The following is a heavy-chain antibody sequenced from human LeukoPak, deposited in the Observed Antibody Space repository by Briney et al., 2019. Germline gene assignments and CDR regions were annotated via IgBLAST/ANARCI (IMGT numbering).Heavy chain of an antibody. CDR1: GFTFSSYA. V-gene: IGHV3-23*01. CDR3: ANGLWELRSVDY. CDR2: ISGSGGST. D-gene: IGHD1-26*01. Sequence: GGSLGLSCAASGFTFSSYAMSWVRQAPGKGLEWVSAISGSGGSTYYADSVKGRFTISRDNSKNTLYLQMNSLRAEDTAVYYCANGLWELRSVDYWGQGTLVTVSS. J-gene: IGHJ4*02.